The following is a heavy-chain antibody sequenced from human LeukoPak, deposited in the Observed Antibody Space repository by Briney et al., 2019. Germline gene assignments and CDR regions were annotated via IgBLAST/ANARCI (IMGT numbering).Heavy chain of an antibody. J-gene: IGHJ4*02. Sequence: GGSLRLSCAASGFTFSNYAMSWVRQAPGKGLEWVSGISNTGSSTYYADSVKGRFTISRDNSKNTLYLQMNSLRAEDTAVYYCAKGGSGYYPDYWGQGTLVTVSS. CDR2: ISNTGSST. V-gene: IGHV3-23*01. CDR3: AKGGSGYYPDY. CDR1: GFTFSNYA. D-gene: IGHD3-22*01.